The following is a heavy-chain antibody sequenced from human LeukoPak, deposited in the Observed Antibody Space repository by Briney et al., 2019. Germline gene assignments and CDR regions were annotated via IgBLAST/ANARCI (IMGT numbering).Heavy chain of an antibody. V-gene: IGHV4-59*01. D-gene: IGHD3-3*01. CDR3: ARVDYDFWSKNYYYYYMDV. Sequence: SETLSLTCTVSGGSISSYYWSWLRQPPGKGLEWIGYIYYSGSTNYNPSLTSRVTISVDTSKNQFSLKLSSVTAADTAVYYCARVDYDFWSKNYYYYYMDVWGKGTTVTVSS. CDR1: GGSISSYY. CDR2: IYYSGST. J-gene: IGHJ6*03.